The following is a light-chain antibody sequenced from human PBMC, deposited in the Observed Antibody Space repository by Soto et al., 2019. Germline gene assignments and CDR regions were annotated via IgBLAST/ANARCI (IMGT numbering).Light chain of an antibody. Sequence: QSVLTQPASMSGSPGQSITISCTGTSSDVGGYNSVSWFQQYPGKAPRLVIYDVSDRPSGVSNRISGSKSGNTASLTISGLQAEDEADYYCNSYTSSGTYVFGTGTKLTV. J-gene: IGLJ1*01. CDR3: NSYTSSGTYV. V-gene: IGLV2-14*01. CDR1: SSDVGGYNS. CDR2: DVS.